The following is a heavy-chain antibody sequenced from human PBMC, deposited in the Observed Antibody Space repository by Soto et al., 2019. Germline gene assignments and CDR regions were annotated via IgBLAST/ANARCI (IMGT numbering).Heavy chain of an antibody. Sequence: GGSLRLSCAASGFTFSSYGMHWVRQAPGKGLEWVAVIWYDGSNKYYADSVKGRFTISRDNSKNTLYLQMNSLRAEDTAVYYCAVVVPAAINNWFDPWGQGTLVTVS. V-gene: IGHV3-33*01. J-gene: IGHJ5*02. D-gene: IGHD2-2*01. CDR3: AVVVPAAINNWFDP. CDR1: GFTFSSYG. CDR2: IWYDGSNK.